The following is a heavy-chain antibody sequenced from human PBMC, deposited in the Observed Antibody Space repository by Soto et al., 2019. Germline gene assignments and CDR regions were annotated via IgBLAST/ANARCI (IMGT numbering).Heavy chain of an antibody. D-gene: IGHD3-22*01. V-gene: IGHV1-69*13. Sequence: ASVKVSCKASGGTFSSYAIIWVRQAPGQGLEWMGGIIPILGTANYAQKFQGRVTITADESTSTAYMELSSLRSEDTAVYYCAREKGVGYYDSSGYYSYWGQGTLVTVSS. CDR1: GGTFSSYA. CDR3: AREKGVGYYDSSGYYSY. J-gene: IGHJ4*02. CDR2: IIPILGTA.